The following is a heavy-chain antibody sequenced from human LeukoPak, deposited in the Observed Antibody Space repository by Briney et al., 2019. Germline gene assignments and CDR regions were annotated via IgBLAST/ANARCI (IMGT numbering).Heavy chain of an antibody. J-gene: IGHJ4*02. CDR2: ISYDGSNK. Sequence: GGSLRLSCAASGFTFSSYAMHWVRQAPGKGLEWVAVISYDGSNKYYADSVKGRFTISRDNAKNSLYLQMNSLRAEDTAVYYCARDSSSSWYYFDYWGQGTLVTVSS. D-gene: IGHD6-13*01. V-gene: IGHV3-30-3*01. CDR1: GFTFSSYA. CDR3: ARDSSSSWYYFDY.